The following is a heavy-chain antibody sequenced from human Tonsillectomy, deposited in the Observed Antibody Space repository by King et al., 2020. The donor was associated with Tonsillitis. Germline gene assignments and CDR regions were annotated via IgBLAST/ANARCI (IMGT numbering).Heavy chain of an antibody. V-gene: IGHV1-8*01. CDR2: MNPNRGNT. J-gene: IGHJ4*02. D-gene: IGHD1-14*01. CDR3: ARSLRPALDY. CDR1: GYTFTSYD. Sequence: QLVQSGAEVKKPGASVKVSCKASGYTFTSYDINWVRPAPGQGLEWMGWMNPNRGNTGYAQKFQGRVTMTRNTSIRTAYMEMSSLRSEDTAVYYCARSLRPALDYWGQGTLVTVSS.